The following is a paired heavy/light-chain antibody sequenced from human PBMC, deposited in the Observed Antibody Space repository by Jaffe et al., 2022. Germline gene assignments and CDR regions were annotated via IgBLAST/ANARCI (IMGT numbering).Heavy chain of an antibody. Sequence: EVQLVQSGAEVKKPGESLKISCKGSGYSFTSYWIGWVRQMPGKGLEWMGIIYPGDSDTRYSPSFQGQVTISADKSISTAYLQWSSLKASDTAMYYCARHVGGGYCSSTSCRKYYMDVWGKGTTVTVSS. J-gene: IGHJ6*03. CDR2: IYPGDSDT. V-gene: IGHV5-51*01. CDR3: ARHVGGGYCSSTSCRKYYMDV. D-gene: IGHD2-2*01. CDR1: GYSFTSYW.
Light chain of an antibody. CDR3: CSYAGSSTSGV. V-gene: IGLV2-23*01. CDR2: EGS. Sequence: QSALTQPASVSGSPGQSITISCTGTSSDVGSYNLVSWYQQHPGKAPKLMIYEGSKRPSGVSNRFSGSKSGNTASLTISGLQAEDEADYYCCSYAGSSTSGVFGGGTKLTVL. J-gene: IGLJ3*02. CDR1: SSDVGSYNL.